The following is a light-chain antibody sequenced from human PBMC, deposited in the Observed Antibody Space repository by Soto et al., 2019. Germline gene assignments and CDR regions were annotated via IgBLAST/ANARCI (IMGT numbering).Light chain of an antibody. Sequence: EIVMTQSPATLSVSPGERATLSCRASQSVSSNLAWYQQKPGQAPRLLIYGASTRATGIPARFSGSGSGTEFTLTISSLQSEDFAVYYCQQYNKGPPKTFGQGT. CDR2: GAS. CDR3: QQYNKGPPKT. J-gene: IGKJ1*01. CDR1: QSVSSN. V-gene: IGKV3-15*01.